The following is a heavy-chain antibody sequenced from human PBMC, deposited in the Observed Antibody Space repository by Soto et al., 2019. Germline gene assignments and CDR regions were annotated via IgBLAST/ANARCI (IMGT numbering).Heavy chain of an antibody. V-gene: IGHV4-34*01. J-gene: IGHJ1*01. D-gene: IGHD3-9*01. CDR3: ARGRVTARRIYFDV. CDR2: IVHSETT. Sequence: WTWIRQSPGKGLEWIGEIVHSETTNYNPSLKSPVTLSVDTFKKEFSLRLNFVTAADTAVYFCARGRVTARRIYFDVWGQGSLATVSS.